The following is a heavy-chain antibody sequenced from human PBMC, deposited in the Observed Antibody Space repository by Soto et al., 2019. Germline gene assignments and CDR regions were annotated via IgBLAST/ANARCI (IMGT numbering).Heavy chain of an antibody. J-gene: IGHJ4*02. CDR1: GFSLSTSGMR. D-gene: IGHD5-18*01. CDR3: ARMKTGNSYGFDY. V-gene: IGHV2-70*04. Sequence: SGPTLVNPTQTLTLTCSFSGFSLSTSGMRVSWIRQPPAKALERLARIDWDDDKFSSTSLKTRLTISKDTSKNQVVLTMTNMNPVDTATYYCARMKTGNSYGFDYWGQGTLVTVSS. CDR2: IDWDDDK.